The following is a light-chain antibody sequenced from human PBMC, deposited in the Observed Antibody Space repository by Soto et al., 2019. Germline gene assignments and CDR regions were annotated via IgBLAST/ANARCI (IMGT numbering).Light chain of an antibody. Sequence: DIQMNLSASTVSVSVGDRVTITFRASQTISSWLAWYQQKPGKAPKLLIYKASTLKSGVPSRFSGSGSGTEFTLTISSLQPDDFATYYCQHYNSYSEAFGQGTKVDIK. CDR3: QHYNSYSEA. CDR2: KAS. V-gene: IGKV1-5*03. J-gene: IGKJ1*01. CDR1: QTISSW.